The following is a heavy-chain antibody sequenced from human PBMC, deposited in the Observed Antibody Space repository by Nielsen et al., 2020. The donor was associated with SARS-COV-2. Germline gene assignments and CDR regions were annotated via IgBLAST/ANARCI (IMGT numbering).Heavy chain of an antibody. CDR2: ISGSGGNT. CDR3: AKRVDTSMVIGPFDI. V-gene: IGHV3-23*01. Sequence: GESLKISCAASGFTVSSNYMSWVRQAPGKGLEWVSAISGSGGNTYYADSVKGRFTISRDNSKNTVYLQMNSLRAEDTAVYYCAKRVDTSMVIGPFDIWGQGTMVTVSS. D-gene: IGHD5-18*01. CDR1: GFTVSSNY. J-gene: IGHJ3*02.